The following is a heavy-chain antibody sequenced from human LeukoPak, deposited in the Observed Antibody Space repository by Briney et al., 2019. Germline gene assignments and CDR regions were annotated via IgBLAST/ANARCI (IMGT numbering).Heavy chain of an antibody. CDR3: AKDQPADGYNSI. Sequence: GGSLRLSCAASGFTFSTYSMSWVRQAPGKGLEWVSSIRGGGGDTYYADSVKGRFTISRDDSRSTLYLQMDNLRADDTAVYYCAKDQPADGYNSIWGQGTLVTVSS. D-gene: IGHD5-24*01. CDR2: IRGGGGDT. J-gene: IGHJ4*02. CDR1: GFTFSTYS. V-gene: IGHV3-23*01.